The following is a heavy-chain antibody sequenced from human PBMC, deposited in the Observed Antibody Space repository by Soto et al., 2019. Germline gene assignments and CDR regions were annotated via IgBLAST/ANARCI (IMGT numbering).Heavy chain of an antibody. V-gene: IGHV4-39*01. CDR2: IYYTGTT. CDR1: GGSVTNINYF. CDR3: ARHEYVSSSYDLLDV. Sequence: TLSLTCSVSGGSVTNINYFWAWIRQSPGKGLEWIANIYYTGTTFYNPSLRSRVSMTIDASKNRFSLNLSSVTASDTALYYCARHEYVSSSYDLLDVWGRGTMVTVSS. J-gene: IGHJ3*01. D-gene: IGHD3-22*01.